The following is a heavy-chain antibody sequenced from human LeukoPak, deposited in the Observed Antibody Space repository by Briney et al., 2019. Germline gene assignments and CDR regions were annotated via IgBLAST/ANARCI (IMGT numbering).Heavy chain of an antibody. CDR3: ARDFNIVVVPAAHFDY. J-gene: IGHJ4*02. D-gene: IGHD2-2*01. Sequence: PGGSLRLSCAASGFTFSSYGMHWVRQAPGKGLEWVAFIRYDGSNKYYADSVKGRFTISRDNSKNTLYLQMNSLRAEDTAVYYCARDFNIVVVPAAHFDYWGQGTLVTVSS. CDR2: IRYDGSNK. CDR1: GFTFSSYG. V-gene: IGHV3-30*02.